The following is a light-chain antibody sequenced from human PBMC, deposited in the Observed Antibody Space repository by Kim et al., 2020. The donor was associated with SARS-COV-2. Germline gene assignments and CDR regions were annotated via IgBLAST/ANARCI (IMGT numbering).Light chain of an antibody. Sequence: QSALTQPASVSGSPGQSITISCTGTSSDVGGYNYVSWYQQHPGKAPKLMIYDVSKRPSGVSNRFSGSKSGNTASLTISGLQAEDEADYYSSSYTSSSTYVFGTGTEVTVL. CDR3: SSYTSSSTYV. V-gene: IGLV2-14*01. CDR1: SSDVGGYNY. CDR2: DVS. J-gene: IGLJ1*01.